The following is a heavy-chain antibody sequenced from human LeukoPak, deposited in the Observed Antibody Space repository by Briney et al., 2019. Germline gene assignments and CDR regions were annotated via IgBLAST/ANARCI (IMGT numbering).Heavy chain of an antibody. Sequence: PGRSLSLSCAASGFTFSSYGMHWVRQAPGKGLEWVAVIWYDGSNKYYADSVKGRFTISRDNSKNTLYLQMNSLRAEDTAVYYCARDWGYCSGGSCSPGAFDIWGQGTMVTVSS. D-gene: IGHD2-15*01. V-gene: IGHV3-33*01. CDR2: IWYDGSNK. CDR3: ARDWGYCSGGSCSPGAFDI. J-gene: IGHJ3*02. CDR1: GFTFSSYG.